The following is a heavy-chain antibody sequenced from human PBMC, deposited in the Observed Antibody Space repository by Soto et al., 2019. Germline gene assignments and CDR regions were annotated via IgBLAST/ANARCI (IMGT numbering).Heavy chain of an antibody. V-gene: IGHV3-30-3*01. D-gene: IGHD3-10*01. Sequence: QVQLVESGGGVVQPGRSLRLSCAASGFTFSSYAMHWVRQAPGKGLEWVAVISYDGSNKYYADSVKGRFTISRDNSKNTLYLQMNGLRAEDTAVYYCARVWGFGIGARGRDYWGQGTLVTVSS. CDR2: ISYDGSNK. CDR1: GFTFSSYA. J-gene: IGHJ4*02. CDR3: ARVWGFGIGARGRDY.